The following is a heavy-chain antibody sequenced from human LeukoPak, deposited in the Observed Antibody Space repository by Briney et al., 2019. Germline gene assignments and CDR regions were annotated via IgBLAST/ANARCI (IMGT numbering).Heavy chain of an antibody. Sequence: PSETRSLTCSVSAGSINNYYWTWIRQPPGKGLEWVGYIFEIGNTNYNPSLKSRVTVSLETSKNQFSLRLNSVTAADTAVYYCARGMMPDWFDFWGQGTLVTVSS. CDR2: IFEIGNT. J-gene: IGHJ5*01. CDR3: ARGMMPDWFDF. V-gene: IGHV4-59*01. CDR1: AGSINNYY. D-gene: IGHD2-2*01.